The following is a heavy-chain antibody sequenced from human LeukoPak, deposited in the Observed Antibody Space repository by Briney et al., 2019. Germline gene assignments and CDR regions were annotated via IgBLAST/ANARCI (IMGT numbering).Heavy chain of an antibody. CDR2: IYYSGYT. CDR1: GGSISSSSYY. D-gene: IGHD3-3*01. Sequence: PSETLTLTCTVSGGSISSSSYYWGWIRQPPGKGLEWIGSIYYSGYTYYNPSLESRVTISVDTSKNQFSLKLSSVTAADTAVYYCARGYYDFWSGYLGGRGTPRYYFDYWGQGTLVTVSS. J-gene: IGHJ4*02. V-gene: IGHV4-39*07. CDR3: ARGYYDFWSGYLGGRGTPRYYFDY.